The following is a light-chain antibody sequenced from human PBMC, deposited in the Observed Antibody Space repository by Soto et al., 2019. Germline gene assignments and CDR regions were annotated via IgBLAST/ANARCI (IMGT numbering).Light chain of an antibody. V-gene: IGKV3-20*01. Sequence: PGERATLSCRASRLLSSSYVVWYQQKPGQAPRLLIYAASRRATGIPDRFSGSGSATEYTLTISRLEPEDSAVYYCQQQGTLGQGTKLEIK. CDR3: QQQGT. CDR2: AAS. CDR1: RLLSSSY. J-gene: IGKJ2*01.